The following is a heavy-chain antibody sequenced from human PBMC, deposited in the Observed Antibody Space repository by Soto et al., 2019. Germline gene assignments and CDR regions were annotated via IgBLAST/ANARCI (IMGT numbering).Heavy chain of an antibody. CDR3: TKALYCSSTSCYSGGDSFHV. J-gene: IGHJ3*01. D-gene: IGHD2-2*01. Sequence: GGSLRLSCAASGFTFSSYAMNWVRQAPGKGLEWVSTITNTGGDKIYADSVKGRFTISRDNSKNTLFLQMSSLRADDTAVYFCTKALYCSSTSCYSGGDSFHVWGQGTMVTVSS. V-gene: IGHV3-23*01. CDR1: GFTFSSYA. CDR2: ITNTGGDK.